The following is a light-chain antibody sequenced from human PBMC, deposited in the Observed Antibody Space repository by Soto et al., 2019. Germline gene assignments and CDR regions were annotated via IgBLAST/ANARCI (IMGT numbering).Light chain of an antibody. CDR1: SSNIGSTT. V-gene: IGLV1-44*01. Sequence: QAVLTQPPSASGTPGQRVTISCSGSSSNIGSTTVNWYQQLPGTAPKLLSYSNIQRPSGVPDRFSGSKSGTSASLAISGLQSEDEADYYCAAWDDSLNGVVFGGGTKLTVL. CDR3: AAWDDSLNGVV. J-gene: IGLJ2*01. CDR2: SNI.